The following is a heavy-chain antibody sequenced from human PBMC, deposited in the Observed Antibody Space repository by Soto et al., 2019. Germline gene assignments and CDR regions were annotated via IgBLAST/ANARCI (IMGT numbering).Heavy chain of an antibody. CDR3: ARNPSYYYYYMDV. V-gene: IGHV3-30*03. Sequence: GGSLRLSCAASGFTFSSYGMHWVRQAPGKGLEWVAVISYDGSNKYYADSVKGRFTISRDNSKNTLYLQMNSLRVEDTAVYYCARNPSYYYYYMDVWGKGTTVTVSS. CDR2: ISYDGSNK. CDR1: GFTFSSYG. J-gene: IGHJ6*03.